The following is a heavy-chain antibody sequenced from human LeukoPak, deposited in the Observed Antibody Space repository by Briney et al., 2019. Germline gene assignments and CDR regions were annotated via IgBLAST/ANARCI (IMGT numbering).Heavy chain of an antibody. CDR1: GFTFSSYE. CDR3: ARDGVGALYFDY. Sequence: PGGSLTLSCAASGFTFSSYEMNWLRQPPRKGLDWVSYISSSGSTTHYDASVKGRFTISRDKAKNPLSLKMNTVTAADTAVYYCARDGVGALYFDYWGQGTLVTVSS. J-gene: IGHJ4*02. CDR2: ISSSGSTT. D-gene: IGHD3-16*01. V-gene: IGHV3-48*03.